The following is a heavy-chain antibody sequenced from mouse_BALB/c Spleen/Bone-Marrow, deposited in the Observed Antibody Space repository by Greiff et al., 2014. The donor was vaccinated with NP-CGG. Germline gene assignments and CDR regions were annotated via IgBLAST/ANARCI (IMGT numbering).Heavy chain of an antibody. J-gene: IGHJ2*01. CDR1: GFTFSSYT. V-gene: IGHV5-12-2*01. D-gene: IGHD1-1*01. CDR3: ARHGGSRGYYFDY. Sequence: EVQLVESGGGLVQPGGSLKLSCAASGFTFSSYTMSWVRQTPEKRLEWVAYISNGGGSTYYPDTVKGRFTISRDNAKNTLYLQMSSLKSEDTAMYYCARHGGSRGYYFDYWGQGTTLTVFS. CDR2: ISNGGGST.